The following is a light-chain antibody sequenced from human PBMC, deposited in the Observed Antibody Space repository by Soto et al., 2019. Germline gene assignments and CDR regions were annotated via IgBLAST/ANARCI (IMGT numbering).Light chain of an antibody. CDR1: SSDVGGYNY. V-gene: IGLV2-14*01. J-gene: IGLJ2*01. CDR2: DVS. CDR3: SSYTSSSPLV. Sequence: QSALTQPASVSGSPGQSITISCTGTSSDVGGYNYVSWYQQHPGKAPKLMIYDVSNRPSGVSNRFSDTKSGNTASLTISGLQVESGADYYCSSYTSSSPLVFGGGPKLTVL.